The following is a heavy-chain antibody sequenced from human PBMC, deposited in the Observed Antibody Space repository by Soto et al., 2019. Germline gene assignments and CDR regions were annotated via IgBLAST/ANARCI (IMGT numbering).Heavy chain of an antibody. V-gene: IGHV3-7*04. CDR2: IKEDGSEK. CDR3: ARATGADKEDY. D-gene: IGHD3-10*01. J-gene: IGHJ4*02. Sequence: GGSLRLSCAASGFTFCSYWLSWVRQAPGKGLEWVANIKEDGSEKYYVDSVKGRFTISRDNAKNSLYLQMNSLRVEDTAVYYCARATGADKEDYWGQGTLVTVSS. CDR1: GFTFCSYW.